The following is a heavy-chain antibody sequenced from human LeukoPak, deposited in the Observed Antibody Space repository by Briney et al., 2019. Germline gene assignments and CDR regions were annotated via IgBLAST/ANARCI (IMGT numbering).Heavy chain of an antibody. J-gene: IGHJ4*02. CDR3: ARGFLWFGELSLDC. Sequence: SETLSLTCTVSGGSISSYYWSWIRQPPGKGLEWIGYIYYSGSTNYNPSLKSRVTISVDTSKNQFSLKLSSVTAADTAVYYCARGFLWFGELSLDCWGQGTLVTVSS. D-gene: IGHD3-10*01. CDR1: GGSISSYY. V-gene: IGHV4-59*01. CDR2: IYYSGST.